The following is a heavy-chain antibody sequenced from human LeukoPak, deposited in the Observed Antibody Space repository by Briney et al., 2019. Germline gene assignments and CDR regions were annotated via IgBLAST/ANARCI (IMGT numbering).Heavy chain of an antibody. CDR2: FDPEDGET. CDR3: ARTTGTRVLDF. CDR1: GYTLTELS. D-gene: IGHD1-1*01. J-gene: IGHJ4*02. V-gene: IGHV1-24*01. Sequence: ASVKVSCKVSGYTLTELSMHWVRQAPGKGLELMGGFDPEDGETIYAQKFQGRVTMTTDTSTNTAHLELRSLRSDDTAVYQCARTTGTRVLDFWGQRTLVTVPS.